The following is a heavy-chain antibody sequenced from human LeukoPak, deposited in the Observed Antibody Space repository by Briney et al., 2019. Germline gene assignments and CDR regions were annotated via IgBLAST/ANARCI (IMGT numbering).Heavy chain of an antibody. J-gene: IGHJ4*02. CDR1: GYSISSGYY. CDR3: ARAPHHDLGESYFGY. D-gene: IGHD3-10*01. Sequence: PSETLSLTCAVSGYSISSGYYWGWIRQPPGKGLEWIGSIYHSGSTYYNPSLKSRVTISVDTSKNQFSLKLSSVTAADTAVYYCARAPHHDLGESYFGYWGQGTLVTVSS. CDR2: IYHSGST. V-gene: IGHV4-38-2*01.